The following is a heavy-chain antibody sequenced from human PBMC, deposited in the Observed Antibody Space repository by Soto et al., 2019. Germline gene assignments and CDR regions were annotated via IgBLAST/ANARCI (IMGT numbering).Heavy chain of an antibody. CDR1: GFTVSSDY. CDR3: ATPRSDIAITHSCDYSYGMDV. V-gene: IGHV3-53*01. D-gene: IGHD5-12*01. J-gene: IGHJ6*02. Sequence: GGSLRLSCAASGFTVSSDYMTWGRQAPREGLEWVSGSYSGGSTYYADSVKGRFTISRDNSKNTLYLQMNSLRAEDTAVSYCATPRSDIAITHSCDYSYGMDVSGQGTTVTVYS. CDR2: SYSGGST.